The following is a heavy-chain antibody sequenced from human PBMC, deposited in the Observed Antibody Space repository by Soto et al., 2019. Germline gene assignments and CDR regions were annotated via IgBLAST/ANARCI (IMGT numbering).Heavy chain of an antibody. D-gene: IGHD2-21*01. Sequence: SETLSLTCAASGVSIHNSHSFWGWIRQPPGKGLEFIANVYYSGGAHYNPSSKSRVTISVDTATNQVSLRMSSVTAADTAVYFCGRVVEGATRHTDFDSWGQGTLVTVSS. CDR3: GRVVEGATRHTDFDS. V-gene: IGHV4-39*01. CDR2: VYYSGGA. CDR1: GVSIHNSHSF. J-gene: IGHJ5*01.